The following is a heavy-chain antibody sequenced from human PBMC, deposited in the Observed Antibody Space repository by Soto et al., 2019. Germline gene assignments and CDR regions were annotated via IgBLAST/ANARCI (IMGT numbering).Heavy chain of an antibody. CDR2: IYYSGST. V-gene: IGHV4-59*08. CDR1: GGSISSYY. CDR3: ARLSYNSGWTDY. D-gene: IGHD6-19*01. Sequence: SETLSLTCTVSGGSISSYYWSWIRQPPGKGLEWIGYIYYSGSTNYNPSLKSRVTISVDTSKNQFSLNLSSVTAADTAVYYCARLSYNSGWTDYWGQGTLVTVSS. J-gene: IGHJ4*02.